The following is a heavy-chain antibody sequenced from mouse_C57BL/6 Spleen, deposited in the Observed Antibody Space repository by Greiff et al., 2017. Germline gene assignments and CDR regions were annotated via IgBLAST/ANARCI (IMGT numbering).Heavy chain of an antibody. CDR2: LSSGGSYT. CDR1: GFTFSSYA. Sequence: EVKLMESGGDLVKPGGSLKLSCAASGFTFSSYAMSWVRQTPDKRLEWVATLSSGGSYTYYPDSVKGRFTISRDNAKNTLYLQMSSLKSEDTAMXYSARHPSVVAHFDYWGQGTTLTVSS. J-gene: IGHJ2*01. CDR3: ARHPSVVAHFDY. D-gene: IGHD1-1*01. V-gene: IGHV5-6*01.